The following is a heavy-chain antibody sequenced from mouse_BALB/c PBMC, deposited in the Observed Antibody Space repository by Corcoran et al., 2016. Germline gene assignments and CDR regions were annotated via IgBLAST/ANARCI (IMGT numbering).Heavy chain of an antibody. CDR2: INTYTGEP. V-gene: IGHV9-1*02. CDR1: GYTFTNYG. D-gene: IGHD1-1*01. J-gene: IGHJ3*01. CDR3: ARDYGSSQAWFAY. Sequence: QIQLVQSGPELKKPGETVKISCKASGYTFTNYGMNWVKQAPGKGLKWMGWINTYTGEPTYADDFKGRFAFSLETSASTAYLQINNLKNEDMATYFCARDYGSSQAWFAYWGQGTLVTVSA.